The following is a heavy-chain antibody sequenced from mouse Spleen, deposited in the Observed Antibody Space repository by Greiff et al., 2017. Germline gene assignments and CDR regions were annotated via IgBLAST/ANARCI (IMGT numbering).Heavy chain of an antibody. CDR3: ASYPYYGSSYGAMDY. D-gene: IGHD1-1*01. CDR2: ISYDGST. Sequence: EVQLPASGPGLVKPSQSLSLTCSVTGYSITSGYYWYWIRQFPGNKLEWMGYISYDGSTNYNPSLTNRISITRDTSKNQFFLKLNSVTTEDTATYYCASYPYYGSSYGAMDYWGQGTSVTVSS. V-gene: IGHV3-6*02. J-gene: IGHJ4*01. CDR1: GYSITSGYY.